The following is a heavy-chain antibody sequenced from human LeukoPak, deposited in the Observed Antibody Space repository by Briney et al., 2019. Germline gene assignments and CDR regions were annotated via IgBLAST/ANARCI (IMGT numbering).Heavy chain of an antibody. CDR2: ISSSGSTI. J-gene: IGHJ4*02. Sequence: GGSLRSSCAASGFTFSSYEMNWVRQAPGKGLEWVSYISSSGSTIYYADSVKGRFTISRDNAKNSLYLQMNSLRAEDTAVYYCALGVVVISGYYFDYWGQGTLVTVSS. V-gene: IGHV3-48*03. CDR1: GFTFSSYE. D-gene: IGHD3-22*01. CDR3: ALGVVVISGYYFDY.